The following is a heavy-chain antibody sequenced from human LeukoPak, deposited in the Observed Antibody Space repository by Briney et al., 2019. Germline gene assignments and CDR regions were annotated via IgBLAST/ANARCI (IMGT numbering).Heavy chain of an antibody. J-gene: IGHJ6*03. CDR2: ISSSGSTI. D-gene: IGHD6-19*01. Sequence: GGSLRLSCAASGFTFSDYYMSWIRQAPGKGLEWVSYISSSGSTIYYADSVKGRFTISRDNAKNSLYLQMNSLRAEDTAVYYCARSWVSSGWYDRYYYYMDVWGKGTTVTISS. CDR3: ARSWVSSGWYDRYYYYMDV. V-gene: IGHV3-11*01. CDR1: GFTFSDYY.